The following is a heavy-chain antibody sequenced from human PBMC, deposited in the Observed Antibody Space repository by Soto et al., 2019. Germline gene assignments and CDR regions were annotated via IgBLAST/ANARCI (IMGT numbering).Heavy chain of an antibody. CDR3: ASVRGGYYYAMDV. J-gene: IGHJ6*02. CDR1: GGSVSSSNW. CDR2: IYHRGST. Sequence: QVQLQESGPGLVKPSGTLSLTCAVSGGSVSSSNWWSWVRQPPGKGLEWIGEIYHRGSTNYNPSLKSRVTIAVDKSKNQFSLKLSSVTAAETAVYYCASVRGGYYYAMDVWGQGTTVTVSS. D-gene: IGHD3-10*02. V-gene: IGHV4-4*02.